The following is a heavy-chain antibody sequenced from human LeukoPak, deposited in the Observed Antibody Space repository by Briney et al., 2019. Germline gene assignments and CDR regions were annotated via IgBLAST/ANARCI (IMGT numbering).Heavy chain of an antibody. V-gene: IGHV3-23*01. J-gene: IGHJ4*02. Sequence: GGSLRLSCAASGFTFSSYAMSWVRQAPGKGLEWVPAISGSGGSTYYADSVKGRFTISRDNSKNTLYLQMNSLRPDDTALYYCAAQTGTTYGYWGQGTLVTVSS. CDR1: GFTFSSYA. CDR2: ISGSGGST. CDR3: AAQTGTTYGY. D-gene: IGHD1-1*01.